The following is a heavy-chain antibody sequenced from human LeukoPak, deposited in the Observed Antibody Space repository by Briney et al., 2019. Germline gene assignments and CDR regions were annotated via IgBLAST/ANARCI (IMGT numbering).Heavy chain of an antibody. D-gene: IGHD2-21*02. CDR3: AKDVNSPYCGGDCYSI. J-gene: IGHJ4*02. Sequence: GGSLRLSCAASGFTFSSYAMSWVRQAPGRGLEWVSAISGSGGSTYYADSVRGRFTISRDNSKNTLYLQMNSLRAEDTAVYYCAKDVNSPYCGGDCYSIWGQGTLVTVSS. V-gene: IGHV3-23*01. CDR2: ISGSGGST. CDR1: GFTFSSYA.